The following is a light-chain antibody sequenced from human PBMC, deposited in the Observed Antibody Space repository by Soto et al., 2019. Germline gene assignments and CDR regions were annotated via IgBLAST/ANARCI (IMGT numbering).Light chain of an antibody. CDR1: QGISSY. Sequence: AIRMTQSPSSLSASTGDRVTITCRASQGISSYLAWYQQKPGKAPKLLIHAASTLQSGVPSRFSGSGSGTEFTLTISSLQPDDFATYYCQHYNSYSEAFGQGTKV. CDR3: QHYNSYSEA. CDR2: AAS. J-gene: IGKJ1*01. V-gene: IGKV1-8*01.